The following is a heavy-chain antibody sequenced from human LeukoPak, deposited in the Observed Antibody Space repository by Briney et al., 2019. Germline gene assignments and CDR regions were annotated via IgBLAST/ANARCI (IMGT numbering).Heavy chain of an antibody. V-gene: IGHV4-39*01. Sequence: SETLSLTCTVSGGSISSSSYYWGWIRQPPGKGLEWIGSIYYSGSTYYNPSLTSRVTISVDTSKNQFSLKLSSVTAADTAVYYCARHQRWELGFVYWGQGTLVTVSS. D-gene: IGHD1-26*01. CDR3: ARHQRWELGFVY. J-gene: IGHJ4*02. CDR2: IYYSGST. CDR1: GGSISSSSYY.